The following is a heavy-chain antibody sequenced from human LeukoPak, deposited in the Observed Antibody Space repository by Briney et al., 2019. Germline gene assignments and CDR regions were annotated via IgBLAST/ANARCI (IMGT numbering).Heavy chain of an antibody. J-gene: IGHJ4*02. CDR2: INPNSGDT. V-gene: IGHV1-2*06. Sequence: ASVKVSCKASGYTFTGYYIHWVRQAPGQGLEWMGRINPNSGDTNYPQNFQGRVTMTRDTSGRTSNMELSRLRSDDTAVYYCARERRFGDLLLFDYWGLGTLVTVSS. CDR3: ARERRFGDLLLFDY. D-gene: IGHD3-10*01. CDR1: GYTFTGYY.